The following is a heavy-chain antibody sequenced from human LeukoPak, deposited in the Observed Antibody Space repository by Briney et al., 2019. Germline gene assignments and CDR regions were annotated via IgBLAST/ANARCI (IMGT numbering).Heavy chain of an antibody. V-gene: IGHV4-39*01. Sequence: SETLSLTCTVSGGSISSSSYYWGWIRQPPGKGLEWIGSIYYSGSTYYNPSHKSRVTISVDTSKNQFSLKLSSVTAADTAVYYCARLGYSSGPPRDYWGQGTLVTVSS. CDR3: ARLGYSSGPPRDY. J-gene: IGHJ4*02. CDR1: GGSISSSSYY. D-gene: IGHD6-19*01. CDR2: IYYSGST.